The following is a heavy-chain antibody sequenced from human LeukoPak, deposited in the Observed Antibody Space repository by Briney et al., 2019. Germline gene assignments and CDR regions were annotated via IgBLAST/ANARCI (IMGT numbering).Heavy chain of an antibody. Sequence: PSETLSLTCAVYGGSFSGYYWSWLRQPPGRGLEWIGEINHSGSTNYNPSLKSRVTISVDMSKNQFSLKLSSVTAADTAVYYCARDPGTWQLATYFDYWGQGTLVTVSS. J-gene: IGHJ4*02. V-gene: IGHV4-34*01. CDR1: GGSFSGYY. D-gene: IGHD6-6*01. CDR3: ARDPGTWQLATYFDY. CDR2: INHSGST.